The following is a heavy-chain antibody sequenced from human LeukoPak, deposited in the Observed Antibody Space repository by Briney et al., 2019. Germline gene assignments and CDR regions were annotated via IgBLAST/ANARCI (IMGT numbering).Heavy chain of an antibody. CDR2: INHSGST. D-gene: IGHD4-23*01. Sequence: KPSETLSLTCAVYGGSFSGYYWSWIRQPPGKGLEWIGEINHSGSTNYNPSLKSRVTISVDTSKNQFSLKLSSVTAADTAVYYCARSYYGGNSDDAIDYWGQGTLVTVSS. J-gene: IGHJ4*02. CDR3: ARSYYGGNSDDAIDY. CDR1: GGSFSGYY. V-gene: IGHV4-34*01.